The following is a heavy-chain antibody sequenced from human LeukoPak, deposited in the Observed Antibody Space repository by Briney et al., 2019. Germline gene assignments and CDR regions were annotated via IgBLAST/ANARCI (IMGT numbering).Heavy chain of an antibody. CDR3: ARLDIGDSGNPNWFDP. V-gene: IGHV4-39*07. CDR2: VTHTGGT. D-gene: IGHD5-12*01. CDR1: GGSILSSSYY. J-gene: IGHJ5*02. Sequence: SETLSLTCTVSGGSILSSSYYWSWIRQPPGEGLEWIGEVTHTGGTNYNPSLKSRVTISLDTFKNQFSLKLTSVTAADTAVFYCARLDIGDSGNPNWFDPWGQGTLVTVSS.